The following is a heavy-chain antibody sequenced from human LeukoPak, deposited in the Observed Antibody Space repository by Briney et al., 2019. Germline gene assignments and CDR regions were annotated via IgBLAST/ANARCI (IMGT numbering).Heavy chain of an antibody. Sequence: ASVKVSCKASGGTFSSYAISWVRQAPGQGLEWMGGIIPIFGTANYAQKFQGRVTITTDESTSTAYMELSSLRSEDTAVYYCARGGYSYGFPYYYMDVWGKGTTVTVSS. D-gene: IGHD5-18*01. CDR1: GGTFSSYA. J-gene: IGHJ6*03. CDR2: IIPIFGTA. V-gene: IGHV1-69*05. CDR3: ARGGYSYGFPYYYMDV.